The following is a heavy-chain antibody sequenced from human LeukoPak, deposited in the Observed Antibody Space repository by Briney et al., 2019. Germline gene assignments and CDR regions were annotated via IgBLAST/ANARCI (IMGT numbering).Heavy chain of an antibody. J-gene: IGHJ3*02. CDR1: GFTFSSYS. Sequence: GGSLRLSCAASGFTFSSYSMNWVRQAPGKGLEWVSSIGSSSSSIYYADSVKGRFTISRDNAKNSLYLQMNSLRAGDTAVYYCAREANEAFDIWGQGTMVTVSS. CDR3: AREANEAFDI. CDR2: IGSSSSSI. V-gene: IGHV3-21*01.